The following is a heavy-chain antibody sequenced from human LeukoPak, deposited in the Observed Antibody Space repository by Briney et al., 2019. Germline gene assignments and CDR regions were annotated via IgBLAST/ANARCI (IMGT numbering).Heavy chain of an antibody. Sequence: RPSETLSLTYTVSGGSISSYYWSWIRQPPGKGLEWIGYIYYSGSTNYNPSLKSRVTISVDTSKNQFSLKLSSVTAADTAVYYCARLLYGSGSYYLDYWGQGTLVTVSS. J-gene: IGHJ4*02. CDR3: ARLLYGSGSYYLDY. CDR1: GGSISSYY. CDR2: IYYSGST. D-gene: IGHD3-10*01. V-gene: IGHV4-59*01.